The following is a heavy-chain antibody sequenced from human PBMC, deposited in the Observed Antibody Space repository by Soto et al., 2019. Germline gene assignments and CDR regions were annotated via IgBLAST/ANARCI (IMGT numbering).Heavy chain of an antibody. CDR1: GGSISSYY. V-gene: IGHV4-59*01. J-gene: IGHJ5*02. CDR2: IYYSGST. CDR3: ARDRSIAAAGTKRRWFDP. Sequence: SETLSLTCKVSGGSISSYYWSWIRQPSGKGLEWIGYIYYSGSTNYNPSLKSRVTISVDTSKNQFSLKLSSVTAADTAVYSCARDRSIAAAGTKRRWFDPWGQGTLVTVSS. D-gene: IGHD6-13*01.